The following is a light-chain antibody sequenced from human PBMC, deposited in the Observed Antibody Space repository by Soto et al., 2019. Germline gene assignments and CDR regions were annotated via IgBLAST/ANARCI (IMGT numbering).Light chain of an antibody. CDR1: QSVSSN. J-gene: IGKJ1*01. CDR2: GAS. Sequence: IVLTQSPATLSVSPGERATLSCRASQSVSSNLAWHQQKPGQAPRLLIYGASTRATSIPARFSGSGSGTEFTLTIGSLQSEDFAVYYCQQYNNWPRTFGQGTKVDIK. V-gene: IGKV3-15*01. CDR3: QQYNNWPRT.